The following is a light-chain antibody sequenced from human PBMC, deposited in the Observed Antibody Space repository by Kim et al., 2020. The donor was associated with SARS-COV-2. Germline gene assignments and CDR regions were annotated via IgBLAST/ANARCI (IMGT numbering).Light chain of an antibody. CDR1: QSVSSN. J-gene: IGKJ2*01. Sequence: EIVMTQSPVTLSVSPGERATLSCRASQSVSSNLAWYQQTPGQAPRLLIYGASTRATGIPARFSGTGSGTDFTLTISSLQSEDFAVYYCQQYNNWPYTFGQGAKLEI. V-gene: IGKV3-15*01. CDR3: QQYNNWPYT. CDR2: GAS.